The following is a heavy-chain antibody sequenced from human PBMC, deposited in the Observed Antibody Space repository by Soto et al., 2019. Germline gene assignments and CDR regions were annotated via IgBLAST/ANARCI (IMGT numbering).Heavy chain of an antibody. CDR1: GFIFSDYS. CDR3: ARDSSGRQYYGMDV. D-gene: IGHD3-22*01. V-gene: IGHV3-48*02. J-gene: IGHJ6*02. Sequence: VGSLRLSCTPSGFIFSDYSMNWVRQAPGKGLEWISYITTTSSTMYYADSVKGRFTISRDNAKNSLYLQMNSLRDEDTAVYYCARDSSGRQYYGMDVWGQGTTVTVSS. CDR2: ITTTSSTM.